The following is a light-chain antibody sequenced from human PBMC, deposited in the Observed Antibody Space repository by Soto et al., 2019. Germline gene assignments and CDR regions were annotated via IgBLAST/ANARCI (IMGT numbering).Light chain of an antibody. J-gene: IGKJ3*01. CDR2: DAL. Sequence: EMVLTQSPATLSLSPGERATLSCRASQSVSRYLALYQQKPGQSPRLLIYDALNKAAGIPARCSGSGSGTDFSRTISSLAPDDFAVYYCPKSNSCPPTFSPRTKVDIK. CDR1: QSVSRY. V-gene: IGKV3-11*01. CDR3: PKSNSCPPT.